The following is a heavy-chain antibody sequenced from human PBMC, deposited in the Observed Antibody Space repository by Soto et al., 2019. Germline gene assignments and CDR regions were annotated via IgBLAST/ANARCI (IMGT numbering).Heavy chain of an antibody. V-gene: IGHV4-30-4*02. Sequence: SETLSLTCTVSGGSISSGDYYWSWIRQPPGKGLEWIGYIYYSGSTYYNPSLKSRVTISVDTYKDQFFLKLTSVTAADTAVYYCARYCDNYDCRHLYYFDYWGLGTMVTVYS. CDR1: GGSISSGDYY. D-gene: IGHD2-21*01. CDR2: IYYSGST. CDR3: ARYCDNYDCRHLYYFDY. J-gene: IGHJ4*02.